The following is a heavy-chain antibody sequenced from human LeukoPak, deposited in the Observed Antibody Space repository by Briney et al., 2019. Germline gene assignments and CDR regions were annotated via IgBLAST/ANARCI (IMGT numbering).Heavy chain of an antibody. V-gene: IGHV4-4*02. CDR3: ARARGIAAAGTPYNWFDP. J-gene: IGHJ5*02. CDR1: GGSISSSNW. Sequence: SETLSLTCAVSGGSISSSNWWSWVRQPPGKGLEWIGEIYHSGSTNYNPSLKSRVTISVDKSKNQFSLKLSSVTAADTAVYYCARARGIAAAGTPYNWFDPWGQGTLVTVSS. CDR2: IYHSGST. D-gene: IGHD6-13*01.